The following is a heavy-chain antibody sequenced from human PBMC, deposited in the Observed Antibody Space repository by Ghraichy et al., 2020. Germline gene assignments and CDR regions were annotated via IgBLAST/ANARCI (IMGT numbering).Heavy chain of an antibody. CDR1: GFTFSSYA. CDR3: AKVGGAARDYDFWSGYPTSPYYYGMDV. Sequence: GGSLRLSCAASGFTFSSYAMTWVRQAPGKGLEWVSAISGSGGSTYYADSVKGRFTISRDNSKNTLYLQMNSLRAEDTAVYYCAKVGGAARDYDFWSGYPTSPYYYGMDVWGQGTTVTVSS. J-gene: IGHJ6*02. V-gene: IGHV3-23*01. D-gene: IGHD3-3*01. CDR2: ISGSGGST.